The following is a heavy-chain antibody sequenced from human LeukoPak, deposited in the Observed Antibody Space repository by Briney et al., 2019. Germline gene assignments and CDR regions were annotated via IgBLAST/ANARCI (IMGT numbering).Heavy chain of an antibody. CDR3: SGRGDGNLYYFDH. CDR2: IKQDGGEK. V-gene: IGHV3-7*04. Sequence: PGGSLRLSCAASGFTFSSYWMSWVRQAPGKGLEWVANIKQDGGEKYYVDSVKGRFTISRDNATNSLYLQMNSLRPEDTAVYYCSGRGDGNLYYFDHWGQGTLVTASS. CDR1: GFTFSSYW. J-gene: IGHJ4*02. D-gene: IGHD5-24*01.